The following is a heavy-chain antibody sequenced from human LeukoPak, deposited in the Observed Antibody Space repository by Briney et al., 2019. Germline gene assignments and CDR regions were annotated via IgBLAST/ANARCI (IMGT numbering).Heavy chain of an antibody. Sequence: GGSLRLSCAASGFTFSDHYMSWFRLSPGKGLEWLSYITSSGTTTDYADSVKGRFTISRDNAKNSLYLQMNSLRAEDTAVYYCARDRAMVTPYFDYWGQGTLVTVSS. J-gene: IGHJ4*02. V-gene: IGHV3-11*04. CDR2: ITSSGTTT. CDR1: GFTFSDHY. D-gene: IGHD5-18*01. CDR3: ARDRAMVTPYFDY.